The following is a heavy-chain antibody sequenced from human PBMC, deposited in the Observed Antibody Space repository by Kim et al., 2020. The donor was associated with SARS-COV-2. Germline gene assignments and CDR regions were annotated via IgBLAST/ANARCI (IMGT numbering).Heavy chain of an antibody. CDR3: ARVFSSNSY. D-gene: IGHD6-13*01. V-gene: IGHV3-11*06. CDR2: SYT. J-gene: IGHJ4*02. Sequence: SYTYYADSVKGRFTNSRDNAKNSLYLQMNSLRAEDTAVYYCARVFSSNSYWGQGTLVTVSS.